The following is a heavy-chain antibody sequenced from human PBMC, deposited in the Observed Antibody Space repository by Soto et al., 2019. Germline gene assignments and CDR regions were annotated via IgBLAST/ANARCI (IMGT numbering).Heavy chain of an antibody. Sequence: ASVKVSCKASGYTFTSYAMHWVRQAPGQRLEWMGWINAGNGNTKYSQKFQGRVTITRDTSASTAYMELSSLRSEDTAVYYCAAQTRYYDILNGPYYWGQGTLVTVSS. CDR3: AAQTRYYDILNGPYY. CDR2: INAGNGNT. J-gene: IGHJ4*02. D-gene: IGHD3-9*01. V-gene: IGHV1-3*01. CDR1: GYTFTSYA.